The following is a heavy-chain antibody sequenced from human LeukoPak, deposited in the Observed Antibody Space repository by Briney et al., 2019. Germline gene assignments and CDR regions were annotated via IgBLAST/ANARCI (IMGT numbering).Heavy chain of an antibody. CDR3: AKEEHSGYVPYYFDY. J-gene: IGHJ4*02. CDR2: ISGSGGST. D-gene: IGHD5-12*01. CDR1: GFTFSSYA. V-gene: IGHV3-23*01. Sequence: QSGGSLRLSCAASGFTFSSYAMSWVRQAPGKGLEWVSAISGSGGSTYYADSVKGRFTISRDSSKNTLYLQMNSLRAEDTAVYYCAKEEHSGYVPYYFDYWGQGTLVTVSS.